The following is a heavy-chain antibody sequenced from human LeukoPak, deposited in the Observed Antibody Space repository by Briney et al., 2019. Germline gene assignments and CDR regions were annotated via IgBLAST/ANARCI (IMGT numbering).Heavy chain of an antibody. CDR3: ATYSSLNAREFQY. D-gene: IGHD3-22*01. CDR1: GFTFSSYA. J-gene: IGHJ1*01. Sequence: PGRSLRLSCAASGFTFSSYAMHWVRQAPGKRLEWVAVISYDGSNKYYADSVKGRFTISRDNSKNTLYLQMNSLRAEDTAVYYCATYSSLNAREFQYWGQGTLVTVSS. V-gene: IGHV3-30-3*01. CDR2: ISYDGSNK.